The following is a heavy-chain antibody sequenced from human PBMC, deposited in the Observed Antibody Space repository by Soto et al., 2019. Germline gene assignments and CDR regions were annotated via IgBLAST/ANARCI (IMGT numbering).Heavy chain of an antibody. CDR3: ARHVGCGVPPIFGY. CDR2: IYYSGST. V-gene: IGHV4-59*08. J-gene: IGHJ4*02. CDR1: GGSVSTYY. Sequence: SETLSLTCTVSGGSVSTYYWSWIRQPPGKGLEWIGYIYYSGSTNYNPSLKSRVTISVDTSKNQFSLKLSSVTAADTAVYDCARHVGCGVPPIFGYWGQATLVTVSS. D-gene: IGHD2-2*01.